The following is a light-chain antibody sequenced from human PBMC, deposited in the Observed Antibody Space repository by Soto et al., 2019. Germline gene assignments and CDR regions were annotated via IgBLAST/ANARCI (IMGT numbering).Light chain of an antibody. CDR2: EAT. V-gene: IGLV2-14*01. CDR1: SSDIGASNF. J-gene: IGLJ1*01. CDR3: ISYKTDATFV. Sequence: QYALTQPPSVSGSPGQSITVSCTGTSSDIGASNFVSWYQHLPGRAPKVIIFEATNRPSGVSDRFSGSKAGITASLTISGLQADYEAEYFCISYKTDATFVFGTGTKLTVL.